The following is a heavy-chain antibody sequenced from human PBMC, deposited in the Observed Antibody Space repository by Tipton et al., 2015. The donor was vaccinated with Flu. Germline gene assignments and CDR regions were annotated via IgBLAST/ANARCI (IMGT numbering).Heavy chain of an antibody. CDR3: ATLTGDDY. CDR1: GFTFSSYE. D-gene: IGHD7-27*01. CDR2: ISSSGNTI. V-gene: IGHV3-48*03. Sequence: SLRLSCAASGFTFSSYEMNWVRQAPGKGLEWVSYISSSGNTISYADSVRGRFTISRDNAKKSLCLQLNSLRAEDTAIYYCATLTGDDYWGQGIPVTVSS. J-gene: IGHJ4*02.